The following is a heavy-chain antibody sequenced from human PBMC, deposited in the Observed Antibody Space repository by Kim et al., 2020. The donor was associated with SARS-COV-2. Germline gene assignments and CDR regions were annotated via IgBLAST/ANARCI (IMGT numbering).Heavy chain of an antibody. J-gene: IGHJ4*02. Sequence: GGSLRLSCAASGFTFSSYAMHWVRQAPGKGLEWVAVISYDGSNKYYADSVKGRFTISRDNSKNTLYLQMNSLRAEDTAVYYCAREGWAVADYWGQGTLVTVSS. CDR3: AREGWAVADY. D-gene: IGHD6-19*01. CDR1: GFTFSSYA. V-gene: IGHV3-30*04. CDR2: ISYDGSNK.